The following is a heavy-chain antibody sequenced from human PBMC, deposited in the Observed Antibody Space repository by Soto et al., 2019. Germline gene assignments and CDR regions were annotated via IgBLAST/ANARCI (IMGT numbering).Heavy chain of an antibody. V-gene: IGHV4-39*01. CDR3: ASLCVITILGGVGGAPCCFAP. Sequence: SETLSLTCTVSGGSISSSSYYWGWIRQPPGKGLEWIGSIYYSGSTYYNPSLKSRVTISVDTSKNQFSLKLSSVTAADTAVDYGASLCVITILGGVGGAPCCFAPWGQGTLVPVSS. CDR2: IYYSGST. D-gene: IGHD3-3*01. J-gene: IGHJ5*02. CDR1: GGSISSSSYY.